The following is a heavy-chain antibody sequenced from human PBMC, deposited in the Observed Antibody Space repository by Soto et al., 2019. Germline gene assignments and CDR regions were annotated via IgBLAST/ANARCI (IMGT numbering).Heavy chain of an antibody. CDR3: TTRLFT. CDR1: GFTFSNYY. J-gene: IGHJ4*02. CDR2: IKPDGSER. Sequence: GGSLRLSCAASGFTFSNYYMMWVRQAPGKGLEWVANIKPDGSERHYVDSVKGRFTISRDNAKNSLYLQMDSLRVEDTAVYYCTTRLFTWGQETMLTISS. V-gene: IGHV3-7*01.